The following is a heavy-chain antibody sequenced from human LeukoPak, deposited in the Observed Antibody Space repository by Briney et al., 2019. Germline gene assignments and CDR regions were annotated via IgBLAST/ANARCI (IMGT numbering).Heavy chain of an antibody. D-gene: IGHD1-1*01. V-gene: IGHV4-59*01. CDR1: GGSISSYY. J-gene: IGHJ6*02. CDR2: IYYSGST. CDR3: ARGGGTTKYYYYGMDD. Sequence: PSETLSLTCTVSGGSISSYYWSWIRQPPGKGLEWIGYIYYSGSTNYNPSLKSRVTISVDTSKNQFSLKLSSVTAADTAVYYCARGGGTTKYYYYGMDDWGQGTTVTVSS.